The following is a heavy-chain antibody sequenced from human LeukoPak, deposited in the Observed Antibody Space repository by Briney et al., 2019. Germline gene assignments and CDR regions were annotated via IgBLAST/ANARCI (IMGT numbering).Heavy chain of an antibody. D-gene: IGHD2-2*01. J-gene: IGHJ4*02. CDR1: GFTFSSYE. CDR2: ISSSGSTI. CDR3: ASSIVVVPAATIDEI. Sequence: GGSLRLSCAASGFTFSSYEMNWVRQAPGKGLEWVSYISSSGSTIYYADSVKGRFTISRDNAKNSLYLQMNSLRAEDTAVYYCASSIVVVPAATIDEIWGQGTPVTVSS. V-gene: IGHV3-48*03.